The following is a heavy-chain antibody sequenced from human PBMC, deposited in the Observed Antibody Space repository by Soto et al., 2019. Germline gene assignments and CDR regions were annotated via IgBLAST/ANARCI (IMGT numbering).Heavy chain of an antibody. J-gene: IGHJ6*02. V-gene: IGHV1-69*01. Sequence: QVQLVQSGAEVKKPGSSVKVSCKASGGTFSSYAISWVRQAPGQGLEWMGGIIPIFGTANYAQKFQGRVTITADESTSTGYMELSSLRSEDTAVYYCARITMVRGGYYYYYGMDVWGQGTTVTVSS. CDR1: GGTFSSYA. D-gene: IGHD3-10*01. CDR2: IIPIFGTA. CDR3: ARITMVRGGYYYYYGMDV.